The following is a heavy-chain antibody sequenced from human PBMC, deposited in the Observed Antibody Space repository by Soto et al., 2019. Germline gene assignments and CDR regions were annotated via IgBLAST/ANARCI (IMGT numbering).Heavy chain of an antibody. CDR2: IKSKTDGGTT. CDR3: TTENHGYSGYDYGLVDYSAYSEMYA. J-gene: IGHJ3*01. D-gene: IGHD5-12*01. CDR1: GFTLSNPW. Sequence: PGCSLRLSCAACGFTLSNPWMNWLRQAPGKGLEWVGRIKSKTDGGTTDYAAPVKGRFTISRDDSKNTLYLQMNSLKTEDTAVYYCTTENHGYSGYDYGLVDYSAYSEMYAWGQGTVLTISS. V-gene: IGHV3-15*07.